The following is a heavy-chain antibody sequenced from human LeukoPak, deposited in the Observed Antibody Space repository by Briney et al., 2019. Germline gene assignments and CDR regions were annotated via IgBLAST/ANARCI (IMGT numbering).Heavy chain of an antibody. CDR3: ARDREGDYIWGSYRPAWFDP. Sequence: PGGSLRLSCAASGFTFSSYTMNWVRQAPGKGLEWVSSISSSSYIYYADSVKGRFTISRDNAKNSLYLQMNSLRAEDTAVYYCARDREGDYIWGSYRPAWFDPWGQVTLVTVYS. CDR1: GFTFSSYT. V-gene: IGHV3-21*01. D-gene: IGHD3-16*02. J-gene: IGHJ5*02. CDR2: ISSSSYI.